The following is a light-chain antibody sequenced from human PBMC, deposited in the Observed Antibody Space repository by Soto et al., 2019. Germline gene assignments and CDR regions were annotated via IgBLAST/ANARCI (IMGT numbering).Light chain of an antibody. V-gene: IGLV1-51*02. CDR2: ENN. CDR3: GAWDTSLNGPYV. Sequence: QSVLTQPPSVSAAPGQKVTISCSGSGSNIGKSYVSWYQQLPGTAPKLLIYENNKRPSGIPDRFSGSKSGTSATLGITGLQAGDEADYYCGAWDTSLNGPYVFGSGTKVTDL. J-gene: IGLJ1*01. CDR1: GSNIGKSY.